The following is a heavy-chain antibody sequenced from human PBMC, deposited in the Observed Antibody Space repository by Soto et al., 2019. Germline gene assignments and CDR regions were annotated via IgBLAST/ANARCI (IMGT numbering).Heavy chain of an antibody. D-gene: IGHD1-26*01. J-gene: IGHJ6*02. CDR3: ARRLGKANHGMDV. Sequence: PGESLKISCQGSGYSFTSYWISWVRQMPGKGLEWMGRIDPSDSYISYSPSFQGHVTISIDKSNTTAYLQWNTLKASDTAMYFCARRLGKANHGMDVWGQGTTVTVSS. CDR2: IDPSDSYI. CDR1: GYSFTSYW. V-gene: IGHV5-10-1*01.